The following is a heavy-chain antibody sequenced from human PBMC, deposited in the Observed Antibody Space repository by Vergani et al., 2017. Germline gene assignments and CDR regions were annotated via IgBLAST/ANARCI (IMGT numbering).Heavy chain of an antibody. CDR2: IYPGDSDT. V-gene: IGHV5-51*01. J-gene: IGHJ4*02. Sequence: EVQLVQSGAEVKKPRESLKISCKGSGYSFTSYWIGGVRQMPGKGLEWMGIIYPGDSDTRYSPSFQGQVTISADKSISTAYLQWSNLKASETAMYYCARHPGPGVRGVIITGFDYWGQGTLVTVSS. CDR3: ARHPGPGVRGVIITGFDY. CDR1: GYSFTSYW. D-gene: IGHD3-10*01.